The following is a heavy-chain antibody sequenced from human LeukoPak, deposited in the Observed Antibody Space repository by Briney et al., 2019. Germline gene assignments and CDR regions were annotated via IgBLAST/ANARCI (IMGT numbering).Heavy chain of an antibody. CDR3: ARGGRIAVAA. J-gene: IGHJ4*02. Sequence: TGGSLRLSCAASGFTFSSYSMNWVRQAPGKGLEWVSYISSSSSTIYYADSMKGRFTISRDNAKNSLYLQMNSLRAEDTAVYYCARGGRIAVAAWGQGTLVTVSS. V-gene: IGHV3-48*01. D-gene: IGHD6-19*01. CDR2: ISSSSSTI. CDR1: GFTFSSYS.